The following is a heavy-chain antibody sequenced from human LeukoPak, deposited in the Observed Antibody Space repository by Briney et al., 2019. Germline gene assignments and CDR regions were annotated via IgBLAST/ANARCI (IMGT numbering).Heavy chain of an antibody. J-gene: IGHJ4*02. V-gene: IGHV4-59*12. CDR2: IYYSGST. CDR3: AREGSYDFWSGYTPPFDY. Sequence: PSETLSLTCTVSGGSISSYYWSWIRQPPGKGLEWIGYIYYSGSTNYNPSLKSRVTISVDTSKNQFSLKLSSVTAADTAVYYCAREGSYDFWSGYTPPFDYWGQGTLVTVS. D-gene: IGHD3-3*01. CDR1: GGSISSYY.